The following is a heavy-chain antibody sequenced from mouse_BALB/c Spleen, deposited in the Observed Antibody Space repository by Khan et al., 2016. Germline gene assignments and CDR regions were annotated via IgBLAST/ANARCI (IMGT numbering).Heavy chain of an antibody. CDR3: TTRHYYGSSSFAY. CDR2: ISYSGTT. V-gene: IGHV3-2*02. CDR1: GYSITSDYA. J-gene: IGHJ3*01. Sequence: EVQLQESGPGLVRPSQSLSLTCTVTGYSITSDYAWNWIRKFPGKKLEWMGYISYSGTTSYNPSLKSRVSITRDTSKNQFFLQLTSVTTEDTATXYCTTRHYYGSSSFAYWGQGTLVTVSA. D-gene: IGHD1-1*01.